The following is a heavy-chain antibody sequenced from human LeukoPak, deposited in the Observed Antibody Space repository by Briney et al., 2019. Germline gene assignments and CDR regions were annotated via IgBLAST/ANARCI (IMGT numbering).Heavy chain of an antibody. Sequence: PSGGSLRLSCAASGFPFSSYAMSWVRQAPGKGLEWVSAISGRGGSTFYADSVKGRFTISRDSSNNTLYLQMNSLRAEDTAVYYCAKGARSGGYYYYYYMDVWGKGTTVTVSS. CDR2: ISGRGGST. D-gene: IGHD2-15*01. J-gene: IGHJ6*03. CDR1: GFPFSSYA. CDR3: AKGARSGGYYYYYYMDV. V-gene: IGHV3-23*01.